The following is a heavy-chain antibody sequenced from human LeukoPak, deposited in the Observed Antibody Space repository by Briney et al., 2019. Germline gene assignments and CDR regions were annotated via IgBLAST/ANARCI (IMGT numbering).Heavy chain of an antibody. V-gene: IGHV4-4*09. J-gene: IGHJ4*02. D-gene: IGHD1-26*01. Sequence: PSETLSLTCTVSGGSLNSDCWNWIRQPPGKGLEWIGYIYPSVRTTYNPSLKSRVTISIDTSKKQLSLRLTSVTAADTAVYYCARQYTGSYRHFVSWAQGILVTVSS. CDR1: GGSLNSDC. CDR3: ARQYTGSYRHFVS. CDR2: IYPSVRT.